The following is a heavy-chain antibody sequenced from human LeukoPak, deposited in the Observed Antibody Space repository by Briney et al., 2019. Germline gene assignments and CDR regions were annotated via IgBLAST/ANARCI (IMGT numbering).Heavy chain of an antibody. V-gene: IGHV2-5*02. J-gene: IGHJ4*02. CDR3: ARRAEELRSTGGFDC. Sequence: SGPTLVMPPQTLTLTCTFSGFSLSTSGVGVGWIRQPPGEALEWLALIFWDDDKRYSPSLKSRVTITKDTSKNQVVLTMTNMDPVDTASYYCARRAEELRSTGGFDCWGQGILVTVSS. CDR2: IFWDDDK. D-gene: IGHD1-26*01. CDR1: GFSLSTSGVG.